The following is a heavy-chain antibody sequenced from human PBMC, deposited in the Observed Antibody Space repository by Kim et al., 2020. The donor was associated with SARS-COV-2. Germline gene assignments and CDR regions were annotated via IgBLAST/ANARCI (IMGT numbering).Heavy chain of an antibody. CDR1: GLTLSGSA. CDR2: IRSKANSDAT. V-gene: IGHV3-73*01. D-gene: IGHD4-17*01. CDR3: TTYGDSWY. J-gene: IGHJ4*02. Sequence: GGSLRLSCAASGLTLSGSAMHWVRQASGKGLEWVGRIRSKANSDATAYAESVKGRFTISRDDLKNTAYLQMNSLKTDDTAVYYCTTYGDSWYWGQGTLVTVSS.